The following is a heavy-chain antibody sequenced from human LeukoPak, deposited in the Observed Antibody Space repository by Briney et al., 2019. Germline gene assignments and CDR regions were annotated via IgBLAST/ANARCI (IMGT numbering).Heavy chain of an antibody. V-gene: IGHV1-2*02. CDR2: INPNSGGT. J-gene: IGHJ4*02. CDR3: ARDRAVRVPTSCGY. D-gene: IGHD3-10*01. Sequence: ASVKVSCKASGYTFTGYYMHWVRQAPGQGLERMGWINPNSGGTNYAQKFQGRVTMTRDTSISTAYMELSRLRSDDTAVYYCARDRAVRVPTSCGYWGQGTLVTVSS. CDR1: GYTFTGYY.